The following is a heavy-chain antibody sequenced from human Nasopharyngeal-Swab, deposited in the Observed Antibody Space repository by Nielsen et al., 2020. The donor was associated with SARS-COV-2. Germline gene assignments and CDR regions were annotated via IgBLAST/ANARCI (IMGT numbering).Heavy chain of an antibody. CDR2: ISYDGSNK. V-gene: IGHV3-30*04. Sequence: GESLKISCAASGFTFSSYAMHWVRQAPGKGLEWVAVISYDGSNKYYADSVKGRFTISRDNSKNTLYLQMNSLRAVDTAVYYCARAFGGGYYYGMDVWGQGTTVTVSS. D-gene: IGHD3-16*01. J-gene: IGHJ6*02. CDR3: ARAFGGGYYYGMDV. CDR1: GFTFSSYA.